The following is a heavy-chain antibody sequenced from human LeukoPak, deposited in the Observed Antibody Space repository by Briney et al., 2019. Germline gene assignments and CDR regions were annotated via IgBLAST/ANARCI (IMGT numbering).Heavy chain of an antibody. CDR1: GFTFSNYV. CDR2: ISATGDRT. V-gene: IGHV3-23*01. Sequence: GGSLRLSCVASGFTFSNYVMSWVRQAPGKGLEWVSGISATGDRTYYADSVKGRFSISRDNSKNTLYLQMNSLRAEDTAVYYCARDGGIAAPETAFDIWGQGTMVTVSS. J-gene: IGHJ3*02. D-gene: IGHD6-13*01. CDR3: ARDGGIAAPETAFDI.